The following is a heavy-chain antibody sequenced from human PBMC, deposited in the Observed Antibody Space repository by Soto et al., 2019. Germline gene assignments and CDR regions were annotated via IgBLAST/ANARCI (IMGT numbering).Heavy chain of an antibody. CDR1: GGSISSYY. J-gene: IGHJ5*02. Sequence: PSETLSLTCTVSGGSISSYYWSWIRQPPGKGLEWIGYIYYSGSTNYNPSLKSRVTISVDTSKNQFSLKLSSVTAADTAVYYCARAFRSCDSDNCFDTWGQGTLVTVSS. CDR2: IYYSGST. CDR3: ARAFRSCDSDNCFDT. V-gene: IGHV4-59*01. D-gene: IGHD2-2*02.